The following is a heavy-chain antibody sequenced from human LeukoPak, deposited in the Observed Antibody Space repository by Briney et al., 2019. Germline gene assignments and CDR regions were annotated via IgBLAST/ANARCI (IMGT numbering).Heavy chain of an antibody. V-gene: IGHV4-61*01. J-gene: IGHJ4*02. CDR1: GGSVSSGSYY. D-gene: IGHD2-15*01. Sequence: SETLSLTCTVSGGSVSSGSYYWSWIRQPPGKGLEWIGYIYYSGSTNYNPSLKSRVTISVDTSKNQFSLKPSSVTAADTAVYYCAGDYCSGGSCYGYWGQGTLVTVSS. CDR2: IYYSGST. CDR3: AGDYCSGGSCYGY.